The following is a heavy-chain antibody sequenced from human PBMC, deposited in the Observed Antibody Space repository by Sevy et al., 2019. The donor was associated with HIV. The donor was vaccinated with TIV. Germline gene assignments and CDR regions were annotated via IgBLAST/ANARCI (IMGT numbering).Heavy chain of an antibody. CDR1: GFTFSDYY. Sequence: GGSLRLSCAASGFTFSDYYMSWIRQAPGKGLEWVSYISSSGKSIYDADSVKGRFTISRDNAKNSLYLQMNSLRVEDTAVYYCARETSGSFYNLGAFDYWGQGTLVTVSS. V-gene: IGHV3-11*01. CDR2: ISSSGKSI. D-gene: IGHD3-10*01. J-gene: IGHJ4*02. CDR3: ARETSGSFYNLGAFDY.